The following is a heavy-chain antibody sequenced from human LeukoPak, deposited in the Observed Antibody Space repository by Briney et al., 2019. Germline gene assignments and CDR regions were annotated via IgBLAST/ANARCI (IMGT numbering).Heavy chain of an antibody. CDR3: ARGDMTTVTTMGY. CDR1: GGSISSYY. CDR2: FYYSGST. J-gene: IGHJ4*02. V-gene: IGHV4-59*01. Sequence: PSETLSLICTVSGGSISSYYWSWIRQPPGKGLEWIGYFYYSGSTNYNPSLKSRVSISVDTSKNQFSLKLSSVTTADTAVYYCARGDMTTVTTMGYWGQGTLVTVSS. D-gene: IGHD4-17*01.